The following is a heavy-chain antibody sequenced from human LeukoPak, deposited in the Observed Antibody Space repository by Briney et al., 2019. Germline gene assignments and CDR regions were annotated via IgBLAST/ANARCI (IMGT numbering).Heavy chain of an antibody. V-gene: IGHV3-30*18. J-gene: IGHJ4*02. CDR3: AKGPDFDY. CDR2: ISYDGSNK. Sequence: GGSLRLSCAASGFTFSSYWMSWVRQAPGKGLEWVAVISYDGSNKYYADSVKGRFTISRDNSKNTLYLQMNSLRAEDTAVYYCAKGPDFDYWGQGTLVTVSS. CDR1: GFTFSSYW.